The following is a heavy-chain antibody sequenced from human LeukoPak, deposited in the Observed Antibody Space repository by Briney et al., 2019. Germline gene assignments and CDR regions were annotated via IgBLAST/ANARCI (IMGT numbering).Heavy chain of an antibody. CDR3: ARRGRIGPGAKYYFDY. CDR2: ISAYNGNT. D-gene: IGHD3-16*01. CDR1: GYTFTSYG. Sequence: ASVKVSCKASGYTFTSYGISWVRQAPGQGLEWMGWISAYNGNTNYAQKLQGRVTMTRNTSISTAYMELSSLRSEDTAVYYCARRGRIGPGAKYYFDYWGQGTLVTVSS. J-gene: IGHJ4*02. V-gene: IGHV1-18*01.